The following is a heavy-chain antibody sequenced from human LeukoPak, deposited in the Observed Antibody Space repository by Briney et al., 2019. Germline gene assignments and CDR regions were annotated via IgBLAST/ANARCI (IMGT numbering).Heavy chain of an antibody. D-gene: IGHD2-2*01. CDR2: ITMNSVR. V-gene: IGHV3-48*02. J-gene: IGHJ4*02. CDR1: GFSLSDYG. CDR3: MRGRYQLLGPNDY. Sequence: QSGGSLRLSCSASGFSLSDYGMSWVRQAPGKGLEWVSYITMNSVRFYADSVKGRFTISRDNDKNSVYLQMNSLRDEDTAVYYCMRGRYQLLGPNDYWGQGSLVTVSS.